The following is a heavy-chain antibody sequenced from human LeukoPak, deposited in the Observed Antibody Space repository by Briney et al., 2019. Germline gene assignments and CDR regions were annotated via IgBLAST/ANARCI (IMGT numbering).Heavy chain of an antibody. V-gene: IGHV3-53*01. CDR2: IYSGGNS. D-gene: IGHD1-26*01. CDR3: ASREDLEAFDI. J-gene: IGHJ3*02. CDR1: GFTVSRNY. Sequence: GGSLRLSCAASGFTVSRNYMSWLRQAPGKGLEWVSVIYSGGNSYYADSVKGRFTISRDNSKNTVYLQMNSLRAEDTAVYYCASREDLEAFDIWGQGTMVTVSS.